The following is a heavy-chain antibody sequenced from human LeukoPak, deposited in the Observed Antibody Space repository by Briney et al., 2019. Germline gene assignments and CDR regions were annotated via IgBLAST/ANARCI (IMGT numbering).Heavy chain of an antibody. CDR3: ARGNGYSGYGYSMDV. V-gene: IGHV4-34*01. D-gene: IGHD5-12*01. J-gene: IGHJ6*02. Sequence: PSETLSLTCAVYGGSFSGYYWSWIRQPPGKGLEWIGEINHSGSTNYNLSLKSRVTISVDTSKNQFSLKLSSVTAADTAVYYCARGNGYSGYGYSMDVWGQGTTVTVSS. CDR1: GGSFSGYY. CDR2: INHSGST.